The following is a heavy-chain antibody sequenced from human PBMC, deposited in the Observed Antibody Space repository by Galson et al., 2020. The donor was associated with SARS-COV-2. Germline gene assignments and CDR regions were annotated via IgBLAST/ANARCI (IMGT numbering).Heavy chain of an antibody. Sequence: KISCKASGGTFSSYAISWVRQAPGQGLEWMGGIIPIFGTANYAQKFQGRVTITADESTSTAYMELSSLRSEDTAVYYCANSWGVAGLSWWVYWGQGTLVTVSS. CDR2: IIPIFGTA. V-gene: IGHV1-69*01. J-gene: IGHJ4*02. D-gene: IGHD6-19*01. CDR1: GGTFSSYA. CDR3: ANSWGVAGLSWWVY.